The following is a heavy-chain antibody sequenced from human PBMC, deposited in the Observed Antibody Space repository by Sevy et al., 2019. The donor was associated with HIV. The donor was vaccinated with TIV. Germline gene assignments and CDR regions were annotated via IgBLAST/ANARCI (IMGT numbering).Heavy chain of an antibody. J-gene: IGHJ4*02. D-gene: IGHD3-10*01. V-gene: IGHV4-38-2*01. CDR2: IYHSGST. Sequence: SDTLSLTCAVSGYSISSGYYWGWIRQPPGKGLEWIGSIYHSGSTYYNPSLKSRVTISVDTSKNQFSLKLSSVTAADTAVYYCARLKRGFGDSFDYRGQGTLVTVSS. CDR3: ARLKRGFGDSFDY. CDR1: GYSISSGYY.